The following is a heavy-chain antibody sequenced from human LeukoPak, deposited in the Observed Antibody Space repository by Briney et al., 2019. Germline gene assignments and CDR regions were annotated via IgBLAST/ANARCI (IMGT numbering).Heavy chain of an antibody. CDR2: ISGSGDST. Sequence: GGSLRLSCAASGLSFSSFAMSWVRQGPARGLEWVSAISGSGDSTYYADSVKGRFTISRDNSKNTLYLQMNSLRAEDTAVYYCAKDEGVGDYYYGMDVWGQGTTVTVSS. CDR1: GLSFSSFA. J-gene: IGHJ6*02. D-gene: IGHD3-10*01. CDR3: AKDEGVGDYYYGMDV. V-gene: IGHV3-23*01.